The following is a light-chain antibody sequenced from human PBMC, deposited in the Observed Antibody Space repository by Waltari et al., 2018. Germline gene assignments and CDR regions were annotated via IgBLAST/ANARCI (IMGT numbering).Light chain of an antibody. CDR3: QHYVRLPVT. CDR2: GAS. J-gene: IGKJ1*01. CDR1: QSVGRT. V-gene: IGKV3-20*01. Sequence: EIVLTQSPGTMSLSPGERATLSCRNSQSVGRTLAWYQQKPGQAPSLLIYGASIRATGIPDRFSGSGSGTDFSLTISRLEPEDFAVYYCQHYVRLPVTFGQGTKVEIK.